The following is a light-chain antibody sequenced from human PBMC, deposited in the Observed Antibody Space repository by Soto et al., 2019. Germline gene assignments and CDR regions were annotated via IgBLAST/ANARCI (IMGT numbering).Light chain of an antibody. J-gene: IGLJ3*02. CDR3: EAWDDSLNGVV. Sequence: LTQPPSASGTPGQRVTIACSGSSSNIGSTTVKWYQQLPGTAPKLLIYNNNQRPSGVPDRFSGSKSGTSASLAISGLQSEDEADYYCEAWDDSLNGVVFGGGTKLTVL. CDR1: SSNIGSTT. V-gene: IGLV1-44*01. CDR2: NNN.